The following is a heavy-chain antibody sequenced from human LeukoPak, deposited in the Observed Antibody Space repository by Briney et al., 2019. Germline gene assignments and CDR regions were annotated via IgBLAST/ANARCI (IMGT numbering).Heavy chain of an antibody. J-gene: IGHJ4*02. CDR3: TTAHGLIRDFDY. CDR2: IKSKTDGGTT. V-gene: IGHV3-15*01. Sequence: GGSLRLSCAASGFTFSNAWMSWVRQAPGKGLEWVGRIKSKTDGGTTDYAAPVKGRFTISRDDSKNTLYLQMNSLKTEDTAVYYCTTAHGLIRDFDYWGQGTLVTVSS. CDR1: GFTFSNAW. D-gene: IGHD2-8*01.